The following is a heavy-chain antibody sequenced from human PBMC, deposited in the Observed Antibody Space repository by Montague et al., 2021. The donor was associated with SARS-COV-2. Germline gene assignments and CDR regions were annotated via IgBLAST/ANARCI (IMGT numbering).Heavy chain of an antibody. D-gene: IGHD6-19*01. Sequence: FLRLSCAASGFTFNNYAMHWVRQAPGKGLEWVAIISYDGSNKYYADSVKGRFALSRDNSKNTLYLQMNSLRAEDTAVYYCVRASLIKARIAVAGATVYWGQGTLVTISS. CDR1: GFTFNNYA. CDR2: ISYDGSNK. J-gene: IGHJ4*02. V-gene: IGHV3-30*09. CDR3: VRASLIKARIAVAGATVY.